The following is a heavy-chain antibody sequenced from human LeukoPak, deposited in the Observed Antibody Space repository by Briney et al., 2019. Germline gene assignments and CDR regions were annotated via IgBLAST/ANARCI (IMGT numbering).Heavy chain of an antibody. CDR3: ARQYSGYDPLDY. J-gene: IGHJ4*02. CDR2: IYYSGST. CDR1: GGSISSGDYY. V-gene: IGHV4-30-4*01. D-gene: IGHD5-12*01. Sequence: SQTLSLTRTVSGGSISSGDYYWSWIRQPPGKGLEWIGYIYYSGSTYYNPSLKSRVTISVDTSKNQFSLKLSSVTAADTAVYYCARQYSGYDPLDYWGQGTLVTVSS.